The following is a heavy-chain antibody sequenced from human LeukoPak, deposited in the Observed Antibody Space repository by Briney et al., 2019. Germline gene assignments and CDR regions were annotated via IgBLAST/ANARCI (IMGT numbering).Heavy chain of an antibody. CDR1: GYTFTSYG. Sequence: ASVKVSCKASGYTFTSYGISWGGQAPGQGGEGRGWISAYNGKTNYAQKLQGRVTRTTDTSTSTAYMELRSLRSDDTAVYYCALVDTAMVIGYWGQGTLVTVSS. V-gene: IGHV1-18*01. CDR3: ALVDTAMVIGY. CDR2: ISAYNGKT. J-gene: IGHJ4*02. D-gene: IGHD5-18*01.